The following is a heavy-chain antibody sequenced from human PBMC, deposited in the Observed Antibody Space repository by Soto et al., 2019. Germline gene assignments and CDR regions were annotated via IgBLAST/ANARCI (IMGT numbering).Heavy chain of an antibody. Sequence: ASVKVSCKASGYTFSSYAMHWVRQAPGQRLEWMGIINPSGDSTSYAQEFQGRVTMTRETSTSTLYMELSSLRSEDTAVYYCARATRSGSPHFDHWGQGTLVTVSS. J-gene: IGHJ4*02. CDR1: GYTFSSYA. CDR2: INPSGDST. V-gene: IGHV1-46*01. CDR3: ARATRSGSPHFDH. D-gene: IGHD5-12*01.